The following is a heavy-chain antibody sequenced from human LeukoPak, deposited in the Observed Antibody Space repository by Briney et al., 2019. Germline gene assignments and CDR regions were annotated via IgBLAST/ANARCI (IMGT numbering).Heavy chain of an antibody. Sequence: ASVKVSCKASGYTFTGHYMHWVRQAPGQGLEWMGWINPNSGGTNYEQKFQGRVTMTRDTSSSTAYVELSRLRSDDTAVYYCAREVVVPAAILEGWFDPWGQGTLVTVSS. CDR1: GYTFTGHY. D-gene: IGHD2-2*02. CDR2: INPNSGGT. J-gene: IGHJ5*02. V-gene: IGHV1-2*02. CDR3: AREVVVPAAILEGWFDP.